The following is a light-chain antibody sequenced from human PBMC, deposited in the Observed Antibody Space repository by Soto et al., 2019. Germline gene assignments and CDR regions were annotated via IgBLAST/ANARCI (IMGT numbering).Light chain of an antibody. V-gene: IGKV3-15*01. J-gene: IGKJ5*01. CDR2: DAS. CDR1: QSVSHNY. Sequence: IVLPHSPGPLSLSPGQGANLSCRASQSVSHNYLAWYQQRSGQAPRLLIFDASIRLPTVPARFSGSVSGTEFTLTISGLQSEDFAVYYCQQYNNWPPITFGQGTRLEI. CDR3: QQYNNWPPIT.